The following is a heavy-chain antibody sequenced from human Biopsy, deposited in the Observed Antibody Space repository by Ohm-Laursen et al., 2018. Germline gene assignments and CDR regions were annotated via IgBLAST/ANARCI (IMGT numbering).Heavy chain of an antibody. V-gene: IGHV4-59*01. J-gene: IGHJ5*02. Sequence: SETLSLTCTVSGGSITADFWTWIRQPPGKGLEWIGHVYNGGITNYNPSLKSRVTISKDTSKNQFSLQVNSVTAADTAVYYCARTPRDSFWSGSYKRGLWFDPWGQGTLVIVSS. CDR2: VYNGGIT. CDR3: ARTPRDSFWSGSYKRGLWFDP. CDR1: GGSITADF. D-gene: IGHD3-3*01.